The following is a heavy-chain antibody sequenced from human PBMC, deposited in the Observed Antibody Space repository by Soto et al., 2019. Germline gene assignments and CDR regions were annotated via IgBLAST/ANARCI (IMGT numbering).Heavy chain of an antibody. D-gene: IGHD3-22*01. CDR1: GGSISSYY. Sequence: LSLTCTVSGGSISSYYWSWIRQPPGKGLEWIGYIYYSGSTNYNPSLKSRVTISVDTSKNQFSLKLSSVTAADTAVYYCAREKYDSSGRNWFDPWGQGTLVTVSS. J-gene: IGHJ5*02. CDR3: AREKYDSSGRNWFDP. V-gene: IGHV4-59*12. CDR2: IYYSGST.